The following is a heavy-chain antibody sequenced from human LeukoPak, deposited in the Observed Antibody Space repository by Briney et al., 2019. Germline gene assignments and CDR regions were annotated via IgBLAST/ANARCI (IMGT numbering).Heavy chain of an antibody. CDR2: IYPGDSDT. D-gene: IGHD2-21*02. CDR1: GYSFTSYW. CDR3: ARRRGDPLDYYGMDV. Sequence: GESLKISCKGSGYSFTSYWIGWVRQMPGKGLEWMGIIYPGDSDTRYSPSFQGQVTISADKSISTAYLQWSSLKASDTAMYYCARRRGDPLDYYGMDVWGQGTTVTVSS. J-gene: IGHJ6*02. V-gene: IGHV5-51*01.